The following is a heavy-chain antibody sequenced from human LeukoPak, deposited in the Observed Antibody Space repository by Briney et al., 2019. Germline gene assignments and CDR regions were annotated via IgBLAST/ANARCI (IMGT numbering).Heavy chain of an antibody. V-gene: IGHV3-23*01. Sequence: GGSLRLSCAASGFTFSSYAMSWVRQAPGKGLEWVSAISGSGGSTYYADSVKGRFTISRDNSKNTLYLQMNSLRAEDTAVYYCANLQAVYYGMDVWGQGTTVTVSS. D-gene: IGHD6-19*01. CDR2: ISGSGGST. CDR1: GFTFSSYA. J-gene: IGHJ6*02. CDR3: ANLQAVYYGMDV.